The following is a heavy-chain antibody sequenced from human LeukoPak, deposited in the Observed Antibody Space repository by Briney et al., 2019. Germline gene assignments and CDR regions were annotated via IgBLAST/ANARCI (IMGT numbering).Heavy chain of an antibody. J-gene: IGHJ4*02. Sequence: SETLSLTCTVSDGSISSYYWSLIRQPPGKGLEWIGYIYYSGSTNYNPSLKSRVTISVDTSKNQFSLKLSSVTAADTAVYYCARDGGEGNYDSSGYFDYWGQGTLVTVSS. V-gene: IGHV4-59*01. CDR3: ARDGGEGNYDSSGYFDY. D-gene: IGHD3-22*01. CDR2: IYYSGST. CDR1: DGSISSYY.